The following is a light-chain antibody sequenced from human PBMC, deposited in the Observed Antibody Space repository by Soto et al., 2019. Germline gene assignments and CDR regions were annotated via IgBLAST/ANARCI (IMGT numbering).Light chain of an antibody. CDR3: QSYADSLGGPVI. J-gene: IGLJ2*01. CDR2: ANT. Sequence: QSVLTQPPSVSGAPGQRVTISCTGSSSYIGAGYDVHWYQQLPGTAPKLLIYANTNRPSGVPDRFSGSKSGTSASLAITGLQAEDEADYYCQSYADSLGGPVIFGGGTKVTVL. V-gene: IGLV1-40*01. CDR1: SSYIGAGYD.